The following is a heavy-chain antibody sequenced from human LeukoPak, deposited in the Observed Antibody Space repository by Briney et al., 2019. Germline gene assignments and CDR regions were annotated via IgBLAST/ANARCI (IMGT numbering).Heavy chain of an antibody. Sequence: GGSLRLSCAGSGFTVSNTYMGWVRQPPGKGLEWISVLYRGGNKYYADSVKGRFTISRDNPKNTLYLQMDSLRAEDTAVYHRVTSPATGNIYFDLWGRGTLVAVSS. J-gene: IGHJ2*01. D-gene: IGHD6-13*01. CDR2: LYRGGNK. CDR3: VTSPATGNIYFDL. V-gene: IGHV3-66*01. CDR1: GFTVSNTY.